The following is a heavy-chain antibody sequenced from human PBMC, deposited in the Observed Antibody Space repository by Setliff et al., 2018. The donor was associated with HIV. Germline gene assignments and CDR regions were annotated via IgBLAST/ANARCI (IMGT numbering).Heavy chain of an antibody. V-gene: IGHV4-39*01. CDR3: ARHSGLGGYYSPFDY. CDR1: GDSINSGPYS. J-gene: IGHJ4*02. Sequence: SETLSLTCTVSGDSINSGPYSWGWIRQPPGKGLESIGSISYGGNTYYNPSLKSRVTISVDTSKNQFSLKLSSVTAADTTVYYCARHSGLGGYYSPFDYWGPGTLVTVSS. CDR2: ISYGGNT. D-gene: IGHD3-22*01.